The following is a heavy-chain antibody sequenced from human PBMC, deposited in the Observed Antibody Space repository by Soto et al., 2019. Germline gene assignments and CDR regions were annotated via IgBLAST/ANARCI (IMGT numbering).Heavy chain of an antibody. V-gene: IGHV3-23*01. CDR1: GIIFSAFA. D-gene: IGHD6-6*01. CDR3: AKDRTVAARHFDY. CDR2: ITGSGGST. J-gene: IGHJ4*02. Sequence: GGSLRLSCTASGIIFSAFAMSWVRQAPGKGLEWVSGITGSGGSTNYADSVKGRFTISRDNSKDTLYLQMNSLRAEDSAVYYCAKDRTVAARHFDYWGQGTQVTVSS.